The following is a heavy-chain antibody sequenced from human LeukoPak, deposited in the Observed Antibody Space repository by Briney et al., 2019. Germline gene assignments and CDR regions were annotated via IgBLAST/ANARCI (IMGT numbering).Heavy chain of an antibody. CDR2: FNPEDGET. D-gene: IGHD3-22*01. J-gene: IGHJ4*02. V-gene: IGHV1-24*01. CDR3: ARADSSGYYYFDY. CDR1: GYIFTELS. Sequence: ASVKVSCKVSGYIFTELSMHWVRQAPGQGLEWMGGFNPEDGETFYAQKFQGRVTMTEDTSTDTAYMELSSLRSEDTAVYYCARADSSGYYYFDYWGQGTLVTVSS.